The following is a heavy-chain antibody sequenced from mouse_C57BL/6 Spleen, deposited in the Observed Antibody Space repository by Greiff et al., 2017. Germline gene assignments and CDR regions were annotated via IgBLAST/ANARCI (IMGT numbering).Heavy chain of an antibody. V-gene: IGHV1-80*01. CDR3: ARSPDYSNYDGFAY. Sequence: VKLVESGAELVKPGASVKISCKASGYAFSSYWMNWVKQRPGKGLEWIGQIYPGDGDTNYNGKFKGKATLTADKPSSTAYMQRSSLTSEDSAVYFCARSPDYSNYDGFAYWGQGTLVTVSA. J-gene: IGHJ3*01. D-gene: IGHD2-5*01. CDR2: IYPGDGDT. CDR1: GYAFSSYW.